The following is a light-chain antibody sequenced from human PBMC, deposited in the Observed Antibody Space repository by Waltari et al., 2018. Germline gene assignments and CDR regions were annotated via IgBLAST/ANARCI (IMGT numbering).Light chain of an antibody. CDR1: SSDVGTYNL. J-gene: IGLJ1*01. Sequence: QSALTQPASVSGSPGQSLAVSCTGSSSDVGTYNLVSWYQQHPGQAPKLIIYEATKRPSGVSNRFSGSKSGNMASLTISGLQAEDEAEYYCCSFAGRSTWVFGTGTKVTVL. CDR3: CSFAGRSTWV. V-gene: IGLV2-23*01. CDR2: EAT.